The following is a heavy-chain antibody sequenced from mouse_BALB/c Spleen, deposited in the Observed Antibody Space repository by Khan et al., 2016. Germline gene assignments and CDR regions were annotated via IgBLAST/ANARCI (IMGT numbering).Heavy chain of an antibody. D-gene: IGHD1-3*01. Sequence: QVQLKQSGPGLVAPSQSLSITCTVSGFSLTSYGVHWVRQPPGTGLEWLGVIWARGSTNYNSALMSRLSISQDNSKSQVFLKMISLRTDDTAMYYCARLEYIWGQGTTLTVSS. V-gene: IGHV2-9*02. CDR1: GFSLTSYG. CDR2: IWARGST. J-gene: IGHJ2*01. CDR3: ARLEYI.